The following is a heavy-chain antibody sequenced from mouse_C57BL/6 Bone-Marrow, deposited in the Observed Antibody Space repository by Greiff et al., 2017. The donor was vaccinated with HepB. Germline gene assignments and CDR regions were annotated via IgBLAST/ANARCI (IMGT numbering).Heavy chain of an antibody. Sequence: EVQLVESGVDLVKPGGSLKLSCAASGFTFSSYGMSWVRQTPDKRLEWVATISSGGSYTYYPDSVKGRFTISRDNAKNTLYLQMSSLKSEDTAMYYCARPSYYGNLYYAMDYWGQGTSVTVSS. D-gene: IGHD2-10*01. V-gene: IGHV5-6*01. CDR3: ARPSYYGNLYYAMDY. CDR2: ISSGGSYT. CDR1: GFTFSSYG. J-gene: IGHJ4*01.